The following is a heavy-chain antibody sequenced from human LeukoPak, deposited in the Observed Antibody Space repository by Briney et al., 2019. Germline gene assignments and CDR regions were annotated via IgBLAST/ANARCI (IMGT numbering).Heavy chain of an antibody. CDR2: ISSSSSYI. Sequence: GGSLRLSCAASGFTFSSYSMNWVRQAPGKGLEWVSSISSSSSYIYYADSVKGRFTISRDNAKNSLYLQMNSLRAEDTAVYYCARNAVVVLDAFDIWGQGTVVTVSS. CDR1: GFTFSSYS. V-gene: IGHV3-21*01. CDR3: ARNAVVVLDAFDI. J-gene: IGHJ3*02. D-gene: IGHD3-22*01.